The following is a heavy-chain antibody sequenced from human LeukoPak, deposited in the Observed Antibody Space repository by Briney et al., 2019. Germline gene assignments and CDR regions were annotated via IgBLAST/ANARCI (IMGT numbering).Heavy chain of an antibody. CDR3: ATCGYTYGLYFDY. J-gene: IGHJ4*02. Sequence: GGSLRLSCGASGFTFSNYWMHWVRQAPGKGLEWVSYISSSGSTIYYADSVKGRFTISRDNAKNSLYLQTNSLRAEDTAVYYCATCGYTYGLYFDYWGQGTLVTVSS. V-gene: IGHV3-48*01. D-gene: IGHD5-18*01. CDR1: GFTFSNYW. CDR2: ISSSGSTI.